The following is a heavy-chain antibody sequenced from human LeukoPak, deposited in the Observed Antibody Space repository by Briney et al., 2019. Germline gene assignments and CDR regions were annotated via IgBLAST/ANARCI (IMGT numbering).Heavy chain of an antibody. CDR3: ARDVSRYFDWFRYYFDY. CDR2: ISSSSSYI. D-gene: IGHD3-9*01. CDR1: GFTFNSYS. V-gene: IGHV3-21*01. Sequence: KPGGSLRLSCAASGFTFNSYSMNWVRQAPGKGLEWVSSISSSSSYIYYADSVKGRFTISRDNAKNSLYLQMNSLRAEDTAVYYCARDVSRYFDWFRYYFDYWGQGTLVTVSS. J-gene: IGHJ4*02.